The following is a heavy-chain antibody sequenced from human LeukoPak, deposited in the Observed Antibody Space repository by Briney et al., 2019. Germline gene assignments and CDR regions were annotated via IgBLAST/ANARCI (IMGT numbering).Heavy chain of an antibody. J-gene: IGHJ4*02. D-gene: IGHD3-10*01. CDR3: AKRHYYGSGSYDY. CDR1: GFTFSDYG. V-gene: IGHV3-23*01. CDR2: ISGSGGGT. Sequence: GGSLRLSCAASGFTFSDYGIHWVRQAPGKGLEWVSDISGSGGGTYYADSVKGRFTISRDNSKNTLYLQMNSLRADDTAVYYCAKRHYYGSGSYDYWGQGTLVTVSS.